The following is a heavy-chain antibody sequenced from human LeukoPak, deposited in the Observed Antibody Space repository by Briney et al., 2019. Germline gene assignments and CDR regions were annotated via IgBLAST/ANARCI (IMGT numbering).Heavy chain of an antibody. J-gene: IGHJ4*02. CDR2: IYPDDSDT. CDR3: ARRAVVGTTREYFDY. Sequence: GESLKISCKASGYTFTSYWIAWVRQMPGKGLEWMGIIYPDDSDTRYSPSFQGQVTISADKSIGTAYLQWSSLKASDTAMYYCARRAVVGTTREYFDYWGQGTLVTVSS. V-gene: IGHV5-51*01. D-gene: IGHD2-15*01. CDR1: GYTFTSYW.